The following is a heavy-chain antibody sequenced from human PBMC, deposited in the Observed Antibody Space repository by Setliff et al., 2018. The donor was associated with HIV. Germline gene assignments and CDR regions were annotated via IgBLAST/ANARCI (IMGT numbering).Heavy chain of an antibody. J-gene: IGHJ4*02. CDR2: ISSISTYI. CDR1: GFTFSSYS. Sequence: PGGSLRLSCAASGFTFSSYSMNWVRQAPGKGLEWVSSISSISTYIYYADSVKGRFTISRDTSRNTLYLQMNSLRVEDSALYYCARENNFDYWGQGTLVTVSS. V-gene: IGHV3-21*01. CDR3: ARENNFDY.